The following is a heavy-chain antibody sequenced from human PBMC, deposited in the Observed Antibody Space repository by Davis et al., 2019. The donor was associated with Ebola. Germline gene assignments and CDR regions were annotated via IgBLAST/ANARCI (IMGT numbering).Heavy chain of an antibody. CDR2: GNHSGST. Sequence: PSETLSLTCTVSGGSISSYYCSWIRQPPGKGLEWSGEGNHSGSTNYNPSLKSRVTISVDTSKNQFSLKLSSVTAADTAVYYCARSPFDLVVPAAATPYYYYYGMDVWGQGTTVTVSS. J-gene: IGHJ6*02. V-gene: IGHV4-34*01. CDR1: GGSISSYY. CDR3: ARSPFDLVVPAAATPYYYYYGMDV. D-gene: IGHD2-2*01.